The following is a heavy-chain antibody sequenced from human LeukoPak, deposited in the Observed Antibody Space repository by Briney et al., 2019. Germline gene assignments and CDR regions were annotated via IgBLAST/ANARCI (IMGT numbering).Heavy chain of an antibody. J-gene: IGHJ4*02. Sequence: SGPTLVNPTQTLTLTCTFSGFSLSTSGVGVGWIRQPPGKALEWLALIYWDNDKRYSPSLKSRVTITKDTSKNQVVLRMTNMDPVNTATYYLTHLSKYCTGGVCYYFDYWGQGTLVTVSS. D-gene: IGHD2-8*02. V-gene: IGHV2-5*02. CDR2: IYWDNDK. CDR1: GFSLSTSGVG. CDR3: THLSKYCTGGVCYYFDY.